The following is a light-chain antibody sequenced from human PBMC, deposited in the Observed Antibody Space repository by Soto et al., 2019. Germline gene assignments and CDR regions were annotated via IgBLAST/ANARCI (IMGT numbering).Light chain of an antibody. CDR1: QSVSTN. J-gene: IGKJ1*01. CDR2: AAS. Sequence: VLTQSPATLSLSPGERATLSCMATQSVSTNLAWYQQKPGQAPRLLIYAASTRATDVPARFSGSGSGTEFTLTISSLQPEDFAAYYCQQYNNSRETFGQGTKVDIK. V-gene: IGKV3-15*01. CDR3: QQYNNSRET.